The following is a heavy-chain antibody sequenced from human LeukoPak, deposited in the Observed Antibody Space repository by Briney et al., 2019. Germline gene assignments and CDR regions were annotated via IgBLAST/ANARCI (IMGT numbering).Heavy chain of an antibody. CDR2: IYTSGST. V-gene: IGHV4-61*02. D-gene: IGHD3-3*01. Sequence: PSETLSLTCTVSGGSISSSSYYWGWIRQPAGKGLEWIGRIYTSGSTNYNPSLKSRVTISVDTSKNQFSLKLSSVTAADMAVYYCARDKSITIFGVVLYDAFDIWGQGTMVTVSS. CDR3: ARDKSITIFGVVLYDAFDI. J-gene: IGHJ3*02. CDR1: GGSISSSSYY.